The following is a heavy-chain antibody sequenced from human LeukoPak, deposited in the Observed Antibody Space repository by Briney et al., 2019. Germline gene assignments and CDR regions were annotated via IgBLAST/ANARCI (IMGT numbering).Heavy chain of an antibody. CDR1: GYTFSSYA. D-gene: IGHD3-22*01. J-gene: IGHJ6*03. CDR3: ARERYYDSSGYVYYYYMDV. CDR2: IIPIFGTA. V-gene: IGHV1-69*13. Sequence: GASVKVSCKASGYTFSSYAISWVRQAPGQGLEWMGGIIPIFGTANYAQKLQGRVTITADESTSTAYMELSSLRSEDTAVYYCARERYYDSSGYVYYYYMDVWGKGTTVTISS.